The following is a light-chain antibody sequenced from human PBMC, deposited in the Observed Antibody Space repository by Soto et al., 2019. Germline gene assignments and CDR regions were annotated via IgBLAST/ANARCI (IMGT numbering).Light chain of an antibody. Sequence: DIQLTQSPAFLSASVGDKVTITCRASQGISSYLAWYQQKPGKAPNLLIYSASTLQSGVPSRFSGSGSGTEFTLTVSSLQPEDFANYFCQQINSYPVTCGGGTKVEIK. J-gene: IGKJ4*01. V-gene: IGKV1-9*01. CDR3: QQINSYPVT. CDR2: SAS. CDR1: QGISSY.